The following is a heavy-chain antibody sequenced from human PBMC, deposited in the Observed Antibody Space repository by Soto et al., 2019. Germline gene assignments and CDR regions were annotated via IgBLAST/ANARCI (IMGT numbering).Heavy chain of an antibody. D-gene: IGHD1-26*01. J-gene: IGHJ4*02. V-gene: IGHV3-23*01. Sequence: GGSLRLSGAASGITFSSNAMSWVRKAPGEGLEWVPSISGSGGKTYDAGSVKGRFTISRDNSKNTLYLQMNSLRAGDTAAYHCAKGMQWELPLDYWGQGTPVTVSS. CDR1: GITFSSNA. CDR3: AKGMQWELPLDY. CDR2: ISGSGGKT.